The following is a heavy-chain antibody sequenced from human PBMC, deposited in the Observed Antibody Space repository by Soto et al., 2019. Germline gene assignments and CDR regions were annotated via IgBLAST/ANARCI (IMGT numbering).Heavy chain of an antibody. CDR2: ISWNSGSI. D-gene: IGHD2-2*01. V-gene: IGHV3-9*01. CDR3: AKDRYCSSTSCFGYYGMDV. Sequence: PGGSLRLSCAASGFAFDDYAMHWVRQVPGKGLEWVSGISWNSGSIGYADSVKGRFTMSRDNAKNSLHLQMNSLRGEDTALYYCAKDRYCSSTSCFGYYGMDVWGQGTPVTVSS. J-gene: IGHJ6*02. CDR1: GFAFDDYA.